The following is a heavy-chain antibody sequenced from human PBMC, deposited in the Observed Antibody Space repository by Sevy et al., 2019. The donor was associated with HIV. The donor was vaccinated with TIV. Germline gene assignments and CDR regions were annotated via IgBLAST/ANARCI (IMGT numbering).Heavy chain of an antibody. CDR3: AGEAVGWELYYFAY. Sequence: GGSLRLSCAASGFTFSSYWMSWVRQAPGKGLEWVANIKQDGSEKYYVDSVKGRFTISRDNAKNSLNLQMNSLRAEDTAVYYCAGEAVGWELYYFAYWGQGTLVTVSS. CDR1: GFTFSSYW. V-gene: IGHV3-7*01. D-gene: IGHD1-26*01. CDR2: IKQDGSEK. J-gene: IGHJ4*02.